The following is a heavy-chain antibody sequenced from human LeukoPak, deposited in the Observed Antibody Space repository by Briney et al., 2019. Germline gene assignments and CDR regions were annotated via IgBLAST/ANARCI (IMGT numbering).Heavy chain of an antibody. CDR1: GGTFSSYA. CDR3: AREAAAGIRDAFDI. V-gene: IGHV1-69*13. CDR2: IIPIFGTA. Sequence: SVKVSCKASGGTFSSYAISWVRQAPGQGLEWMGGIIPIFGTANYAQKFQGRVTITADESTSTAYMELSSLRSEDTAVYHCAREAAAGIRDAFDIWGQGTMVTVSS. J-gene: IGHJ3*02. D-gene: IGHD6-13*01.